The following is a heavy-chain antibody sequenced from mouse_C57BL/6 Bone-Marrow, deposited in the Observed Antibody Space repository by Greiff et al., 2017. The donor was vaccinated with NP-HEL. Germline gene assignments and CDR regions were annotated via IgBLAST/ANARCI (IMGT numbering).Heavy chain of an antibody. D-gene: IGHD2-2*01. V-gene: IGHV5-6*01. Sequence: EVKLMESGGDLVKPGGSLKLSCAASGFTFSSYGMSWVRQTPDQRLEWVATIRSGGSYTYYPDNVKGRFTISRDNAKNTLYLQMSSLKSEDTAMDYCARSPMVTGGFAYWGQGTLVTVSA. CDR3: ARSPMVTGGFAY. CDR2: IRSGGSYT. CDR1: GFTFSSYG. J-gene: IGHJ3*01.